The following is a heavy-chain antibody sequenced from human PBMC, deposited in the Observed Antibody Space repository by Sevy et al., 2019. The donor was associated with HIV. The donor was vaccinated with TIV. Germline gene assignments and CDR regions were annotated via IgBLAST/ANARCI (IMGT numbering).Heavy chain of an antibody. CDR1: GGSISSYY. Sequence: SETLSLTCTVSGGSISSYYWSWIRQPAGKGLEWIGRIYTSGSTNYNPSLKSRVTMSVDTPKNQFSLKLSSVTAADTAVYYCARDGAYDSSGYYNRYYYYGMDVWGQGTTVTVSS. CDR3: ARDGAYDSSGYYNRYYYYGMDV. J-gene: IGHJ6*02. V-gene: IGHV4-4*07. D-gene: IGHD3-22*01. CDR2: IYTSGST.